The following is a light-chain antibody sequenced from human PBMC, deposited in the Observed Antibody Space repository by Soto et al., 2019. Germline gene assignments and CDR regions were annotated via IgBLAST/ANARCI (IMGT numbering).Light chain of an antibody. V-gene: IGKV1-27*01. CDR2: AAS. J-gene: IGKJ1*01. Sequence: DIQVTQSPSSLSVSVGDRVTITCRARQGIANYLALYQHQPGKVPNLLIYAASTLQSGVPSRFSVGGSGTDFTLTISSLQPEDVATYHCQKYNSAHRAFCQGTK. CDR3: QKYNSAHRA. CDR1: QGIANY.